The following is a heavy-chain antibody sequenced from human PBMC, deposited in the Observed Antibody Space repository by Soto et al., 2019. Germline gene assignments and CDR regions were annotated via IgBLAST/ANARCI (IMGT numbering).Heavy chain of an antibody. CDR1: GFSLTTSGMC. J-gene: IGHJ4*02. D-gene: IGHD3-10*01. CDR3: SRETMAGGDGHFDY. CDR2: IDWKDDR. Sequence: SGPTLVNPTQTLTLTCTFSGFSLTTSGMCVSWIRQPPGKAPEWLARIDWKDDRYYMTSLTTRLTISKDTSENQVVLTLANMDPVDTATYYCSRETMAGGDGHFDYWGRGIRVTVSS. V-gene: IGHV2-70*11.